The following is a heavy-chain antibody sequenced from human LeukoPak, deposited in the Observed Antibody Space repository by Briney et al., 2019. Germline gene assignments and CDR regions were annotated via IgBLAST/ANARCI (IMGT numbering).Heavy chain of an antibody. Sequence: GASVKVSCKASGYTFTGYYMHWVRQAPGQGLEWIGRINPNSGGTNYAQKFQGRVTMTRDTSISTAYMELSRLRSDDTAVYYCASSLMVYDHDAFDIWGQGTMVTVSS. CDR3: ASSLMVYDHDAFDI. CDR2: INPNSGGT. D-gene: IGHD2-8*01. J-gene: IGHJ3*02. CDR1: GYTFTGYY. V-gene: IGHV1-2*06.